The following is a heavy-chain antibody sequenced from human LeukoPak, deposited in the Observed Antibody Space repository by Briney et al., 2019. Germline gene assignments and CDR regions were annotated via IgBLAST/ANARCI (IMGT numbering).Heavy chain of an antibody. D-gene: IGHD6-13*01. J-gene: IGHJ4*02. CDR2: ISAYNGAT. CDR3: ARDRSSSWYYFDY. CDR1: GYTFTSYA. Sequence: ASVKVSCKASGYTFTSYAISWVRQAPGQGLEWTGWISAYNGATKYAQKLQGRVTMTTDTSTSTAYVELRSLRSDDTAVYYCARDRSSSWYYFDYWGQGTLVTVSS. V-gene: IGHV1-18*01.